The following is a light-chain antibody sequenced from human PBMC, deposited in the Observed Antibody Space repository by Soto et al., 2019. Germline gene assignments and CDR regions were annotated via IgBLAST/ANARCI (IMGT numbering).Light chain of an antibody. CDR3: QHYDSFPIT. Sequence: QMTRSQSNLGASLRDRVTVACQASQDISRYLNWYQQKPGKAPKLLIYDATNLEKGVPSRFSGSGSGTDFTFTISNLQPEDFATYYCQHYDSFPITFGQGTRLEIK. CDR1: QDISRY. V-gene: IGKV1-33*01. CDR2: DAT. J-gene: IGKJ5*01.